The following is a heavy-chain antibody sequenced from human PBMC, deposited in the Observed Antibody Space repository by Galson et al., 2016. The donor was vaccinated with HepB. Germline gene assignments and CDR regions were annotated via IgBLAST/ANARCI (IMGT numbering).Heavy chain of an antibody. CDR1: GFTFSDFD. CDR2: IRSSGTYT. D-gene: IGHD2-2*01. Sequence: SLRLSCAGSGFTFSDFDMTWIRQAPGKGLEWVSDIRSSGTYTKYAESVKGRFTISRDNAKNSLFLQMNSLRVEDTAVYYCARPATSTRCYNCFDYWGQGTLGTVSS. J-gene: IGHJ4*02. CDR3: ARPATSTRCYNCFDY. V-gene: IGHV3-11*06.